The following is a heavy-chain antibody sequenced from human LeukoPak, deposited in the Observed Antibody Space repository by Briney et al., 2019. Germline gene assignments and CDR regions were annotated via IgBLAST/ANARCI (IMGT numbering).Heavy chain of an antibody. CDR1: GFTFSSYW. CDR3: ARALVVVAATWWFDP. Sequence: GGSLRLSCAASGFTFSSYWMSWVRQAPGKGLEWVANIKQDGSEKYYVDSVKGRFTISRDNAKNSLYLQMNSLRAEDTAVYYCARALVVVAATWWFDPWGQGTLVTVSS. V-gene: IGHV3-7*01. J-gene: IGHJ5*02. D-gene: IGHD2-15*01. CDR2: IKQDGSEK.